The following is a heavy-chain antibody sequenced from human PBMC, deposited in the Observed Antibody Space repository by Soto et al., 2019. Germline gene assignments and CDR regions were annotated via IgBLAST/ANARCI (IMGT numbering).Heavy chain of an antibody. Sequence: SETLALTCTVSGGSISSSSYYWGWIRQPPGKGLEWIGSIYYSGSTYYNPSLKSRVTISVDTSKNQFSLKLSSVTAADTAVYYCARHEAYCSGGSCYNGNWFDPWGQGTLVTVSS. CDR1: GGSISSSSYY. V-gene: IGHV4-39*01. J-gene: IGHJ5*02. D-gene: IGHD2-15*01. CDR2: IYYSGST. CDR3: ARHEAYCSGGSCYNGNWFDP.